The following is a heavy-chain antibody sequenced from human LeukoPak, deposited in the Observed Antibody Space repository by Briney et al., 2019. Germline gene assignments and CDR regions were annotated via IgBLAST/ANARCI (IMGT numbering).Heavy chain of an antibody. V-gene: IGHV1-18*04. D-gene: IGHD3-9*01. CDR2: ISAYNGNT. Sequence: ASVKVSCKASGYTFTSYGISWVRQAPGQGLEWMGWISAYNGNTNYAQKLQGRVTTTTDTSTSTAYMELRSLRSGDTAVYYCAREYDILTGYYDYWGQGTLVTVSS. CDR3: AREYDILTGYYDY. J-gene: IGHJ4*02. CDR1: GYTFTSYG.